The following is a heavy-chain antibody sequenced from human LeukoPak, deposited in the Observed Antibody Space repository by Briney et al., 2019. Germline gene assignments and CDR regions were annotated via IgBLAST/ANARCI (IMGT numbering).Heavy chain of an antibody. J-gene: IGHJ3*02. CDR3: ARAQYYYGSGSYGALDAFDI. CDR1: GFNFSSYD. V-gene: IGHV3-13*01. Sequence: PGGSLRLSCAASGFNFSSYDMHWVRRATGKGLEWVSAIGTAGDTYYPGSVKGRFTISRENAKNSLYLQMNSLRAGDTAVYYCARAQYYYGSGSYGALDAFDIWGQGTMVTVSS. D-gene: IGHD3-10*01. CDR2: IGTAGDT.